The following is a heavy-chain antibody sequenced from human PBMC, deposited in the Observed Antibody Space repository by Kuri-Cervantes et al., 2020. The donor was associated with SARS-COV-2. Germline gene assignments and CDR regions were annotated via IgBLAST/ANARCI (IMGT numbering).Heavy chain of an antibody. V-gene: IGHV3-21*01. J-gene: IGHJ4*02. CDR3: ARVVVVQADTEKQWLVWRLHDY. CDR2: ISSSSYI. Sequence: GSLRLSCAASGFTFSSYSMNWVRQAPGKGLEWVSSISSSSYIYYADSAKGRFTISRDNAKNSLYLQMNSLRAEDTAVYYCARVVVVQADTEKQWLVWRLHDYWGQGTLVTVSS. CDR1: GFTFSSYS. D-gene: IGHD2-2*01.